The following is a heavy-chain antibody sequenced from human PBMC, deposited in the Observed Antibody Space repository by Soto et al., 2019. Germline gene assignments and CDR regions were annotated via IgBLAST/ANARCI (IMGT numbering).Heavy chain of an antibody. CDR1: GGSFSGYY. CDR2: INHSGST. D-gene: IGHD3-3*01. CDR3: ARVRRGLVTIFGVVTNPYYYGMDV. Sequence: PSETLSLTCAVYGGSFSGYYWSWIRQPPGKGLEWIGEINHSGSTNYNPSLKSRVTISVDTSKNQFSLKLSSVTAADTAVYYCARVRRGLVTIFGVVTNPYYYGMDVWGQGTTVTVSS. J-gene: IGHJ6*02. V-gene: IGHV4-34*01.